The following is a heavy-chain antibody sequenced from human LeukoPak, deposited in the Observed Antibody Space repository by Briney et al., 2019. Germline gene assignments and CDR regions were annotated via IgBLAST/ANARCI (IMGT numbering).Heavy chain of an antibody. CDR2: ISSSGSTI. D-gene: IGHD2-15*01. V-gene: IGHV3-48*04. CDR3: ARDGENTGSGPNWFDP. Sequence: GGSLRLSCAASGFTFSSHGMNWVRQAPGKGLEWVSYISSSGSTIYYADSVKGRFTISRDNAKNSLYLQMNSLRAEDTAVYYCARDGENTGSGPNWFDPWGQGTLVTVSS. CDR1: GFTFSSHG. J-gene: IGHJ5*02.